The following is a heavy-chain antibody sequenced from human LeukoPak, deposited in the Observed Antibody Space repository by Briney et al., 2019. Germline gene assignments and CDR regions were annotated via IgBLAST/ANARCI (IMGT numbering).Heavy chain of an antibody. CDR1: GYSISSGYY. J-gene: IGHJ5*02. V-gene: IGHV4-61*01. D-gene: IGHD3-9*01. CDR2: IYYSGST. CDR3: ARDKKYFDWSGDWFDP. Sequence: SETLSLTCTVSGYSISSGYYWDWIRQPPGKGLEWIGYIYYSGSTNYNPSLKSRVTISVDTSKNQFSLKLSSVTAADTAVYYCARDKKYFDWSGDWFDPWGQGTLVTVSS.